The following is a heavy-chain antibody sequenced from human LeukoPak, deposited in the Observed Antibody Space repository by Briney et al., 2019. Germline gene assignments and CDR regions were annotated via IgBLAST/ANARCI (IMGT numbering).Heavy chain of an antibody. CDR3: ARDRSIGYSSSSGVYYYYYMDV. CDR1: GFTFSSYW. CDR2: LKQDGSEK. V-gene: IGHV3-7*01. D-gene: IGHD6-6*01. J-gene: IGHJ6*03. Sequence: GGSLRLSCAASGFTFSSYWMSWVREAPGKGLESVANLKQDGSEKYYVDSVKGRFTISRDNAKNSLYLQMNSLRAEDTAVYYCARDRSIGYSSSSGVYYYYYMDVWGKGTTVTVSS.